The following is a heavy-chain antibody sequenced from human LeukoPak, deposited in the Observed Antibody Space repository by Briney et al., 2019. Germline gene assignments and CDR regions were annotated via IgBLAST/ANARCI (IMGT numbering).Heavy chain of an antibody. CDR3: AKGSGSYYDY. CDR1: GFTFSSYG. D-gene: IGHD3-10*01. J-gene: IGHJ4*02. Sequence: PGRPLRLSCAASGFTFSSYGMHWVRQAPGKGLEWVAVISYDGSNKYYADSVKGRFTISRDNSKNTLYLQMNSLRAEDTAVYYCAKGSGSYYDYWGRGTLVTVSS. V-gene: IGHV3-30*18. CDR2: ISYDGSNK.